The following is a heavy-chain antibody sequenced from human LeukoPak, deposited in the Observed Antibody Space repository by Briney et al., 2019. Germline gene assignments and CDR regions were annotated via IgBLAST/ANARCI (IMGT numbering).Heavy chain of an antibody. V-gene: IGHV4-4*07. J-gene: IGHJ4*02. Sequence: SETLSLTCTVSGGSINDYYRNWVRQPAGKGLEWVGRTYSSGSTTYNPSLKSRVTMSVDTSQNQFSLKLTSVTAADTAVYYCARSDTTSSHTAFDHWGQGTLVFGSS. CDR3: ARSDTTSSHTAFDH. CDR2: TYSSGST. D-gene: IGHD2/OR15-2a*01. CDR1: GGSINDYY.